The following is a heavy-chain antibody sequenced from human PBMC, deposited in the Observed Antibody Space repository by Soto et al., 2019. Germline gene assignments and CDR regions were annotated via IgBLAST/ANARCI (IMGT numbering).Heavy chain of an antibody. J-gene: IGHJ6*02. D-gene: IGHD2-2*01. Sequence: QVQLVQSGAEVKKPGASVKVSCKASGYTFTNYGIIWVRQAPGQGLEWMGWISTYNGNTNFAQKLQRRVTMTTDTSASTAYMELRRLRSDDTAVYYCARSGYCSSTSCHLKYYYYGMDVWCQGTTVTVSS. V-gene: IGHV1-18*01. CDR1: GYTFTNYG. CDR3: ARSGYCSSTSCHLKYYYYGMDV. CDR2: ISTYNGNT.